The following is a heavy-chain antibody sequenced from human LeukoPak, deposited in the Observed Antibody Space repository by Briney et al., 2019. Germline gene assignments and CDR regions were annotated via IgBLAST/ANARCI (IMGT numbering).Heavy chain of an antibody. Sequence: PGGSLRLSCAASGFTFSDYYMSWIRQAPGKGLEWVSYISSSGSTIYYADSVKGRFTISRDNAKNSLYLQMNSLRAEDTAVYYCARDGPYCSSTSCPVDAFDIWGQGTMVTVSS. CDR1: GFTFSDYY. D-gene: IGHD2-2*01. J-gene: IGHJ3*02. CDR3: ARDGPYCSSTSCPVDAFDI. CDR2: ISSSGSTI. V-gene: IGHV3-11*04.